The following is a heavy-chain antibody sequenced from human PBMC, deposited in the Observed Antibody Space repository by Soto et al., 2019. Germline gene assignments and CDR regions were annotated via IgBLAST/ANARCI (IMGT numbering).Heavy chain of an antibody. CDR2: ISWNSGSI. V-gene: IGHV3-9*01. Sequence: HPGGSLRLSCAASGFTFDDYAMHWVRQAPGKGLEWVSGISWNSGSIGYADSVKGRFTISKDNAKNSLYLQMNSLRAEDTALYYCAKDIGCSSTSCSSAYYYYGMDVWGQGTTVTVSS. J-gene: IGHJ6*02. CDR1: GFTFDDYA. CDR3: AKDIGCSSTSCSSAYYYYGMDV. D-gene: IGHD2-2*01.